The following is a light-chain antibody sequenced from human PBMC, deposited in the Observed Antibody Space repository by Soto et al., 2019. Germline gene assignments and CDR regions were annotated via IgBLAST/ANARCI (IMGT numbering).Light chain of an antibody. CDR1: QSVGTI. V-gene: IGKV3-11*01. Sequence: EIVLTQSPATLSLSPGERATLSCRASQSVGTILAWYQQKTGQAPRLLIYEASNRDAGIPARFSGSGSGTDLILAISSLEPEDFAVYYCQQRADWPLTFGGGTRWIS. CDR3: QQRADWPLT. CDR2: EAS. J-gene: IGKJ4*01.